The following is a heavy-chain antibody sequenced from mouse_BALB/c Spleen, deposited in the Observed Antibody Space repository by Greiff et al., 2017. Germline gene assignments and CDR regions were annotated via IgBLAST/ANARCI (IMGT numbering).Heavy chain of an antibody. V-gene: IGHV5-6-3*01. CDR1: GFTFSSYG. CDR3: ARDLHYYSSSYNAMDY. Sequence: EVKVVESGGGLVQPGGSLKLSCAASGFTFSSYGMSWVRQTPDKRLELVATINSNGGSTYYPDSVKGRFTISRDNAKNTLYLHMSSLKSEDTAMYYCARDLHYYSSSYNAMDYWGQGTSVTVSS. D-gene: IGHD1-1*01. CDR2: INSNGGST. J-gene: IGHJ4*01.